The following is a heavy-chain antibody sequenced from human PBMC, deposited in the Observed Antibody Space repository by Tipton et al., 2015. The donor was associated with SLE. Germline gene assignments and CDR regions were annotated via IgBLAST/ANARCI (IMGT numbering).Heavy chain of an antibody. Sequence: TLSLTCAVYGGSLSGYFWCWIRQSPGKGLEWIDDINHVGRTNYNPSLRSRATISIDTSKNQFSLKLTCVTAAGTAVYYCAWRYNWNYKDYFDYWCRGTPVTGSS. D-gene: IGHD1-7*01. CDR3: AWRYNWNYKDYFDY. CDR2: INHVGRT. V-gene: IGHV4-34*01. J-gene: IGHJ4*02. CDR1: GGSLSGYF.